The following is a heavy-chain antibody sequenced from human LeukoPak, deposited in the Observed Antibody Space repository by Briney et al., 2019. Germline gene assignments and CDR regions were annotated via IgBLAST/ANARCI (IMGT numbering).Heavy chain of an antibody. D-gene: IGHD1-20*01. CDR3: AKDDGYNWTFFDY. CDR2: ISYDGSNK. J-gene: IGHJ4*02. Sequence: PGGSLRLSCADSGFTFSSYGMHWVRQAPGKGLEWVAVISYDGSNKYYADSVKGRFTISRDNSKNTLYLQMNSLRAEDTAVYYCAKDDGYNWTFFDYWGQGTLVTVSS. V-gene: IGHV3-30*18. CDR1: GFTFSSYG.